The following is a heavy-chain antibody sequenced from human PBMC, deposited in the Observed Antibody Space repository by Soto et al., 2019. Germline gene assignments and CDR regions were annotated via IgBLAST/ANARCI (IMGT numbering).Heavy chain of an antibody. J-gene: IGHJ3*02. D-gene: IGHD3-16*01. V-gene: IGHV3-33*06. Sequence: QVQLVESGGGVLQPGRSLRLSCVASGFTFRSYGMHWVRQAPDKGLEWLADIWYDRSYKYYADSVKGRFTISRDNPTNTRYLQMNSLGGEDTAVFYCAKSTGWGGGDAIDIWGQGTMVTVSS. CDR3: AKSTGWGGGDAIDI. CDR1: GFTFRSYG. CDR2: IWYDRSYK.